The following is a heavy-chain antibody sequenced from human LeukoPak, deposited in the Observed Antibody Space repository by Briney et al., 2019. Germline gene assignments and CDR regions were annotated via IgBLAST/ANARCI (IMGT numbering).Heavy chain of an antibody. CDR2: IYYSGST. J-gene: IGHJ4*02. Sequence: PSETLSLTCTVSGGSISSYYWSWIRQPPGKGLEWIGYIYYSGSTNYNPSLKSRVTISVDTSKNQFSLKLSSVTAADTAVYYCARSAARRFFAYWGQGTLVTVSS. CDR3: ARSAARRFFAY. D-gene: IGHD6-6*01. CDR1: GGSISSYY. V-gene: IGHV4-59*12.